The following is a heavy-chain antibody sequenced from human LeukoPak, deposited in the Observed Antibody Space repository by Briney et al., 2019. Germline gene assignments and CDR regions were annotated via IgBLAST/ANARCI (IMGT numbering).Heavy chain of an antibody. CDR2: INPSGGST. Sequence: ASVTVSCKASGYTFTSYYMHWVRQAPGQGLEWMGIINPSGGSTSYAQKFQGRVTMTRDTSTSTVYMELSSLRSEDTAVYYCAREEPVGELPDYWGQGTLVTVSS. V-gene: IGHV1-46*01. D-gene: IGHD1-26*01. CDR1: GYTFTSYY. J-gene: IGHJ4*02. CDR3: AREEPVGELPDY.